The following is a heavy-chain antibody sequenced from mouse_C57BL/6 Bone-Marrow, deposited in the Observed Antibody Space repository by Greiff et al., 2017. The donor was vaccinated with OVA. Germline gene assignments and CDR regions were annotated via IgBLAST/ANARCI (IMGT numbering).Heavy chain of an antibody. CDR1: GFNINDYY. Sequence: VQLQQSGAELVKPGASVKLSCTASGFNINDYYMHWVKQRTEQGLEWIGRIDPEDGETKYAPKFQGKATITADTSSNTAYLQLSSLTSEDTDVYVCASDYEYDEAWFDYWGQGTLVTVSA. CDR3: ASDYEYDEAWFDY. J-gene: IGHJ3*01. V-gene: IGHV14-2*01. D-gene: IGHD2-4*01. CDR2: IDPEDGET.